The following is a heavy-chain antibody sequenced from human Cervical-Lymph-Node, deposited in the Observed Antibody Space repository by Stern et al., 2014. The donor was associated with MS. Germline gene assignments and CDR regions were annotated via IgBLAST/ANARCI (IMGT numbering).Heavy chain of an antibody. V-gene: IGHV5-51*03. CDR3: ATSYYGSGFDY. CDR2: IYPRDSNT. D-gene: IGHD3-10*01. Sequence: EVQLVESGTEVKKPGASLKISCQGSGYTFTNYWIGWVRQAPGKGLEWMGVIYPRDSNTRYTQPLQGQATITADTSLSTAFPQRSSLKASDTAMYYCATSYYGSGFDYWGQGTLVSVSS. J-gene: IGHJ4*02. CDR1: GYTFTNYW.